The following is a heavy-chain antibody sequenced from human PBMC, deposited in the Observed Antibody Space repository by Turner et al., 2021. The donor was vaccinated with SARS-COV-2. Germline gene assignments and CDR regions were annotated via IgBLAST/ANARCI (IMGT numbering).Heavy chain of an antibody. CDR3: ARGQDRAKCGDS. V-gene: IGHV4-34*02. J-gene: IGHJ4*02. CDR1: GGSFSGHY. D-gene: IGHD1-26*01. Sequence: QVQLRQWGAGLLKPSETLSLTCAVHGGSFSGHYCSWIRQPPGKGLEWIGEIHPSGSTDYNPSLKSRLTISVDTSKNQFFLKLSSVTAADTAVYYCARGQDRAKCGDSWGQGALVTVSS. CDR2: IHPSGST.